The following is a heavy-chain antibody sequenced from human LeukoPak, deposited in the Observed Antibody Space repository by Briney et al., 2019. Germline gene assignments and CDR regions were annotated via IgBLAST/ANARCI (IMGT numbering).Heavy chain of an antibody. V-gene: IGHV4-38-2*01. CDR1: GYSISSGYY. CDR2: IFHSGST. J-gene: IGHJ4*02. Sequence: SETLSLTCAVSGYSISSGYYWGWIRQPPGKGLEWIGSIFHSGSTYYNPSLKSRVTISVDTSKNQFSLKLSSATAADTAVYYCARGASFGYWGQGTLVTVSS. CDR3: ARGASFGY.